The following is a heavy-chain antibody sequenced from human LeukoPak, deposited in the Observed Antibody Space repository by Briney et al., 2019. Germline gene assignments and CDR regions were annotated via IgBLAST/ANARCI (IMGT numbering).Heavy chain of an antibody. CDR3: ARGAAVLRFLEWVPESGLFDY. J-gene: IGHJ4*02. D-gene: IGHD3-3*01. CDR2: ISAYNGNT. CDR1: GYTFTSYG. Sequence: ASVKVSCKASGYTFTSYGISWVRQAPGQGLEWVGWISAYNGNTNYAQKLQGRVTMTTDTSTSTAYMELRSLRSDDTAVYYCARGAAVLRFLEWVPESGLFDYWGQGTLVTVSS. V-gene: IGHV1-18*01.